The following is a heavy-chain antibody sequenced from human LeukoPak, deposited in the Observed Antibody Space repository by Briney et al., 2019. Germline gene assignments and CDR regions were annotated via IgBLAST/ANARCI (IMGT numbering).Heavy chain of an antibody. J-gene: IGHJ4*02. V-gene: IGHV3-20*04. D-gene: IGHD3-22*01. CDR1: GFTFDDYG. CDR2: INWNGGST. CDR3: ASAGDYYDSSGSSHY. Sequence: GGSLRLSCAASGFTFDDYGMSWVRQAPGKGLEWVSGINWNGGSTGYADSVKGRFTISRDNAKNSLYLQMNSLRAEDTAVYYCASAGDYYDSSGSSHYWGQGTLVTVSS.